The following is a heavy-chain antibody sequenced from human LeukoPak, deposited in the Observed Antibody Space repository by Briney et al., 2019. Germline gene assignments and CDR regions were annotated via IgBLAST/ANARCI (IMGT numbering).Heavy chain of an antibody. Sequence: PSETLSLTCIVSGDSISTYYWSWIRQPPGKGLEWIGYMYYSGSTNDSPSLKSRVTISADTFKNQFSLKLSSVTAADTAVYYCARDKGSGWFDYWGQGTLVTVSS. CDR3: ARDKGSGWFDY. J-gene: IGHJ5*01. CDR2: MYYSGST. V-gene: IGHV4-59*01. CDR1: GDSISTYY. D-gene: IGHD6-19*01.